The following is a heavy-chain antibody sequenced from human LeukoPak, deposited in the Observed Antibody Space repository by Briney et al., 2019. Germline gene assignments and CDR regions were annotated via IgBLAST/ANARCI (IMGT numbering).Heavy chain of an antibody. V-gene: IGHV4-39*01. D-gene: IGHD5-18*01. CDR3: ARHSDGYPNYYYYYYVDV. CDR2: IYYSGTT. J-gene: IGHJ6*03. CDR1: GGSISTSYF. Sequence: PSETLSLTCTVSGGSISTSYFWGWIRQPPGKGLEWIGSIYYSGTTYYNPSLESRVTISVDTSKNQFSLKLSSVTAADTAVYYCARHSDGYPNYYYYYYVDVWGKGTTVTVSS.